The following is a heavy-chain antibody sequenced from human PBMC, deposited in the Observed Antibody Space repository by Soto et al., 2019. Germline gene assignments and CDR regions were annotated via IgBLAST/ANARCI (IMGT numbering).Heavy chain of an antibody. Sequence: SETLSLTCTVSGGSINNYYWSWIRQSPGKGLEWIGYIHYSGSISYNPSLKSRVTISVDTFNRQFSLNMISVTAADTAVYYCARARGARYFDYWGQGTLVTVSS. D-gene: IGHD2-15*01. CDR1: GGSINNYY. CDR3: ARARGARYFDY. CDR2: IHYSGSI. J-gene: IGHJ4*02. V-gene: IGHV4-59*08.